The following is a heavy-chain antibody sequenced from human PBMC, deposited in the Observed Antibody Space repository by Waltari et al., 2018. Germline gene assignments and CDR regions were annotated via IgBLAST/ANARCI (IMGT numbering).Heavy chain of an antibody. CDR1: GFSFNSYS. Sequence: EVQLVESGGGLVKPGGSLRLSCAASGFSFNSYSMNWVRQAPGKGLEWVASISSSGNFIYYAESVKGRFTISRDNAKNSQYLQMNSRRAEDTAVYYCAKENGYDFDYWGQGTLVTVSS. J-gene: IGHJ4*02. D-gene: IGHD5-12*01. CDR2: ISSSGNFI. CDR3: AKENGYDFDY. V-gene: IGHV3-21*01.